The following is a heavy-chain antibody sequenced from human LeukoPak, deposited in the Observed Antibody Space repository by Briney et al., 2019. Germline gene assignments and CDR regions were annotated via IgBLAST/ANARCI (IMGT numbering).Heavy chain of an antibody. V-gene: IGHV3-33*01. D-gene: IGHD1-1*01. CDR2: IWYDGSNK. CDR1: GFTFSSYG. CDR3: VRDRDNWNGVGDY. J-gene: IGHJ4*02. Sequence: GGSLRLSCAASGFTFSSYGMHWVRQAPGKGLEWVAVIWYDGSNKKDADSVKGRFTISRDNSKNTLYLQMNSLRAEDTGVYYCVRDRDNWNGVGDYWGQGTLVTVSS.